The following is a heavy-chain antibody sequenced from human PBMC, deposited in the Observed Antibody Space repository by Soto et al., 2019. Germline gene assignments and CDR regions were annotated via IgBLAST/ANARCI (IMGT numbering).Heavy chain of an antibody. Sequence: GASVKVSCKASGGTFSSYAISWVRQAPGQGLEWMGGIIPIFGTANYAQKFQGRVTITADKSTSTACMELSSLRSEDTAVYYCAVDHCGGDCYSGYWGQGTLVTVSS. J-gene: IGHJ4*02. V-gene: IGHV1-69*06. D-gene: IGHD2-21*02. CDR3: AVDHCGGDCYSGY. CDR1: GGTFSSYA. CDR2: IIPIFGTA.